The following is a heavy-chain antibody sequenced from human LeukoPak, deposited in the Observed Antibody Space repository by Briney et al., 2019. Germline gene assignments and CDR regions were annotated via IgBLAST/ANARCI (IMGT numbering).Heavy chain of an antibody. CDR3: ARVDYGGGGIDF. Sequence: GGSLRLSRAASGFTFSSYSMNWVRQAPGKGLEWVSYISSSSTIYYADSVKGRFTISRDNAKNSLYLQMDSLRDEDTAVYYCARVDYGGGGIDFWGQGTLVTVSS. V-gene: IGHV3-48*02. CDR1: GFTFSSYS. CDR2: ISSSSTI. J-gene: IGHJ4*02. D-gene: IGHD4-23*01.